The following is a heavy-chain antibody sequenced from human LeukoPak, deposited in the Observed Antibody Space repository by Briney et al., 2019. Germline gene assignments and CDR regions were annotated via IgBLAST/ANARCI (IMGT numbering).Heavy chain of an antibody. CDR2: INPNSGGT. CDR3: ARDPRSSGWQYYFDY. D-gene: IGHD6-19*01. CDR1: GYTFTGYY. V-gene: IGHV1-2*02. Sequence: ASVKVSCKASGYTFTGYYMHWVRQAPGQGLVWMGWINPNSGGTNYAQKFQGRVTMTRDTSISTAYMELSRLRSDDTAVYYCARDPRSSGWQYYFDYWGQGSLVTVSS. J-gene: IGHJ4*02.